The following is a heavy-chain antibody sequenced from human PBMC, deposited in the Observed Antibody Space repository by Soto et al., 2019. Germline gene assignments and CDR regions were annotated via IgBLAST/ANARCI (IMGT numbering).Heavy chain of an antibody. J-gene: IGHJ5*02. CDR1: GGTFSSYA. D-gene: IGHD2-21*02. V-gene: IGHV1-69*13. CDR2: IIPIFGTA. Sequence: GASVKVSCKASGGTFSSYAISWVRQAPGQGLEWMGGIIPIFGTANYAQKFQGRVTITADESTSTAYMELSSLRSEDTAVYYCARGLCSGGDCTSIRPPWFDPWGQGTLVTVSS. CDR3: ARGLCSGGDCTSIRPPWFDP.